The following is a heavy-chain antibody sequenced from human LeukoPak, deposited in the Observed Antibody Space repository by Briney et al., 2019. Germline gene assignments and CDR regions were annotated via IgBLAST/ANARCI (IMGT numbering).Heavy chain of an antibody. CDR1: GYSFTSYW. Sequence: GESLKISCKGSGYSFTSYWIGWVRQMPGKGLEWMGIIYPGDSDTRYSPSFQGQVTFSADKSISTAYLQWSSLKASDTAMYYCARKYCSGGSCYWAFDYWGQGTLVTVSS. J-gene: IGHJ4*02. CDR2: IYPGDSDT. CDR3: ARKYCSGGSCYWAFDY. V-gene: IGHV5-51*01. D-gene: IGHD2-15*01.